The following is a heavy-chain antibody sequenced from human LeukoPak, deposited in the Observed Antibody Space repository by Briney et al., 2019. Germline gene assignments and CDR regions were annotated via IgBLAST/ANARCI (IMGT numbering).Heavy chain of an antibody. CDR2: IYYSGST. V-gene: IGHV4-59*11. CDR3: ARRDYYSNYFDY. D-gene: IGHD3-22*01. J-gene: IGHJ4*02. Sequence: SETLSLTCTVSGGSISSHYWSWMRQPPGKGLEWIGYIYYSGSTNYNPSLKSRVTISVDTSKNQFSLKLSSVTAADTAVYYCARRDYYSNYFDYWGQGTLVTVSS. CDR1: GGSISSHY.